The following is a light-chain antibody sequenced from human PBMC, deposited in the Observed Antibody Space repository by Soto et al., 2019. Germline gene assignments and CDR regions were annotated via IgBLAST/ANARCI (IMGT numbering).Light chain of an antibody. CDR2: GAS. Sequence: LTQSAGTLSLSQGEKASLSCRASQSVSSSYLAWYQQKLGQAPRLLIYGASTRATGIPDRFSGSGSGTDFTLTISRLEPEDFAVYYCQQYANSRTFGQGTKVDI. CDR3: QQYANSRT. V-gene: IGKV3-20*01. CDR1: QSVSSSY. J-gene: IGKJ1*01.